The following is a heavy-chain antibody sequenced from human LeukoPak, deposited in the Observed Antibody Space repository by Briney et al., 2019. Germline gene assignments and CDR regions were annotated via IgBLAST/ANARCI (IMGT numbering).Heavy chain of an antibody. Sequence: PWETLSLTCTVSGGSISSSSYYWGWIRQPPGKGLEWIGTIYYSGNTYYNPSLKGRVTMSVDMSKNQFSLMLSSVTAADTAVYYCARHAATPDTYNWFDPWGQGTLVTVSS. CDR1: GGSISSSSYY. CDR2: IYYSGNT. D-gene: IGHD6-25*01. CDR3: ARHAATPDTYNWFDP. J-gene: IGHJ5*02. V-gene: IGHV4-39*01.